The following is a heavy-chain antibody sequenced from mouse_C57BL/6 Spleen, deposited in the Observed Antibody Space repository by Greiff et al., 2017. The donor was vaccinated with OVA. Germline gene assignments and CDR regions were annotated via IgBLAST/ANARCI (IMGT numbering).Heavy chain of an antibody. V-gene: IGHV6-3*01. J-gene: IGHJ2*01. Sequence: DVKLQESGGGLVQPGGSMKLSCVASGFTFSNYWMNWVRQSPEKGLEWVAQIRLKSDNYATHYAESVKGRFTISRDDSKSSVYLQMNNLRAEDTGIYYCTGHGNFFDYWGQGTTLTVSS. D-gene: IGHD2-1*01. CDR2: IRLKSDNYAT. CDR3: TGHGNFFDY. CDR1: GFTFSNYW.